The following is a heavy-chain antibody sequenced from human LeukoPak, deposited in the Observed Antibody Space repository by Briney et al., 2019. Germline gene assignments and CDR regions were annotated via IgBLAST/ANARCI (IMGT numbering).Heavy chain of an antibody. CDR1: GYIFTKYW. J-gene: IGHJ4*02. CDR3: ARVESSGYVVDY. V-gene: IGHV5-51*01. CDR2: IYPGDSDT. Sequence: GESLKISCKGSGYIFTKYWIGWVRQMPGKGLEWMGIIYPGDSDTRHSPSFQGQVTISADKSISTAYLQWSSLKASDTAMYFCARVESSGYVVDYWGQGTLVTVSS. D-gene: IGHD3-22*01.